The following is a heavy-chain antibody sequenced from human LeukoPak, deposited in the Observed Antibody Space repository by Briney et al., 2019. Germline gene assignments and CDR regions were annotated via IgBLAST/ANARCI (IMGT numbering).Heavy chain of an antibody. Sequence: SVKVSCKASGGTFSSYAISWVRQAPGQGLEWMGRIIPIFGTANYAQKFQGRVTITTDESTSTAYMELSSLRSEDTAVYYCARDREMATIGHGAFDIWGQGTMVTVPS. D-gene: IGHD5-24*01. CDR2: IIPIFGTA. CDR3: ARDREMATIGHGAFDI. CDR1: GGTFSSYA. V-gene: IGHV1-69*05. J-gene: IGHJ3*02.